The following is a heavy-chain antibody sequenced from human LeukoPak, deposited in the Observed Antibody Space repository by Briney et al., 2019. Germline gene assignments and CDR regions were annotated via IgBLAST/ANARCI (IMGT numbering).Heavy chain of an antibody. CDR3: ATVGEGSILTGYYYAFDI. V-gene: IGHV1-24*01. D-gene: IGHD3-9*01. CDR2: LDPGDGKT. CDR1: GYTLTELS. J-gene: IGHJ3*02. Sequence: ASVKVSCRVSGYTLTELSMHWVRQAPGKGLEWMGGLDPGDGKTIYAQKFQGRVTMTEDTSTDTAYMELSSLRSEDTAVYYCATVGEGSILTGYYYAFDIWGQRTMVTVSS.